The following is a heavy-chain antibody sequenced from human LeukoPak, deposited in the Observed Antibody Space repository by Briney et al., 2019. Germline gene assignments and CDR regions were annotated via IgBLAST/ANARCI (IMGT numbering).Heavy chain of an antibody. Sequence: SQTLSLTCTVSGGSISSSGYYWSWIRQHPGKGLEWIGYIYYSGSTYYNPSLKSRVTISVDSSKNQFFLTLSSVTAADTAVYYCARARYVNSFYAFDIWGQGTLVTVSS. CDR2: IYYSGST. J-gene: IGHJ3*02. CDR1: GGSISSSGYY. CDR3: ARARYVNSFYAFDI. V-gene: IGHV4-31*03. D-gene: IGHD3-9*01.